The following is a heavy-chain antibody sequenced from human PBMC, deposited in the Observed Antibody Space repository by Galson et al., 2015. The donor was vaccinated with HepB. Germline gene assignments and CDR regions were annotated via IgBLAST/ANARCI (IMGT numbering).Heavy chain of an antibody. Sequence: SLRLSCAASGFSFSNYDMHWVRQAPGKGLEWVAVIWYDGSNKYYADSVKGRFTISRDSSKNTVYLQMNSLRAEDTAVYYCARGGDGDLFYFHYWGQGTLVTVSS. D-gene: IGHD4-17*01. J-gene: IGHJ4*02. V-gene: IGHV3-33*01. CDR3: ARGGDGDLFYFHY. CDR2: IWYDGSNK. CDR1: GFSFSNYD.